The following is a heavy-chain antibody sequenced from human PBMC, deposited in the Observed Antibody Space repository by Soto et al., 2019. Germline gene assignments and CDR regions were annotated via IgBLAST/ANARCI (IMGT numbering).Heavy chain of an antibody. V-gene: IGHV5-51*01. D-gene: IGHD3-22*01. J-gene: IGHJ4*02. CDR3: AKHLIGGRLQSPFDL. Sequence: GESLKISCRTSGYRFTSYWIAWVRQMPGKGLEWMGIIFPSDSDTRYSPSFQGQVTISADRSTSTVFLQWASLKASDTAVYYCAKHLIGGRLQSPFDLWGQGTQVTVSS. CDR2: IFPSDSDT. CDR1: GYRFTSYW.